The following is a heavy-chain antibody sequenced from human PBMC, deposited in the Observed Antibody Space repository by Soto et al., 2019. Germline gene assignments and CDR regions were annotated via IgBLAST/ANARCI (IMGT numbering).Heavy chain of an antibody. V-gene: IGHV1-69*01. D-gene: IGHD3-16*01. J-gene: IGHJ3*01. CDR2: IIPVFDKA. CDR1: GGPFGSSA. Sequence: QVQLVQSGADVKKPGSSVKVSCKTSGGPFGSSAISWVRQAPAQGLEWMGEIIPVFDKANYAQNFQGRLTITADDPTGTVFMQLSSLRSEDTAVYFCARLRRDWGDAFDLWGLGTFVTVSS. CDR3: ARLRRDWGDAFDL.